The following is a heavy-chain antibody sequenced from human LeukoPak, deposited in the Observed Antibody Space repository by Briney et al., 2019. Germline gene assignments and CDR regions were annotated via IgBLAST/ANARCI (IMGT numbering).Heavy chain of an antibody. CDR2: IYTSGST. CDR1: GGSFSGYY. CDR3: AGVRYYQYMDV. V-gene: IGHV4-59*10. J-gene: IGHJ6*03. Sequence: SETLSLTCAVYGGSFSGYYWSWIRQSAGKGLEWIGRIYTSGSTNYNPSLKSRVTISVDSSKNLFSLKLYSVTAADTAVYYCAGVRYYQYMDVWGKGTTVTVSS. D-gene: IGHD3-10*02.